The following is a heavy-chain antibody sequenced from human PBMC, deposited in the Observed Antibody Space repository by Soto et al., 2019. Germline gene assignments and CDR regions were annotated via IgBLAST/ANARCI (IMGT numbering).Heavy chain of an antibody. D-gene: IGHD3-10*01. V-gene: IGHV3-7*01. CDR1: GFTFSSYW. CDR3: ARASINGVXFXXSFYYYYMDV. Sequence: EVQLVESGGGLVQPGGSLRLSCAASGFTFSSYWMSWVRQAPGKGLEWVANIKQDGSEKYYVDSVKGRFTISRDNAKNSLYLQMNSLRXEDTAVYYCARASINGVXFXXSFYYYYMDVWGKGTTVTVSS. CDR2: IKQDGSEK. J-gene: IGHJ6*03.